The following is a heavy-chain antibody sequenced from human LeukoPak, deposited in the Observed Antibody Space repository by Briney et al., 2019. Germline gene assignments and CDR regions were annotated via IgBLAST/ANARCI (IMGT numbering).Heavy chain of an antibody. CDR2: IKSKTDGRTT. J-gene: IGHJ4*02. CDR3: TTAMDYYDSSGYGSYYFDY. CDR1: GFTFSNAW. V-gene: IGHV3-15*01. D-gene: IGHD3-22*01. Sequence: GGSLRLSCAASGFTFSNAWMSWVRQAPGKGLEWVGRIKSKTDGRTTDYAAPVKGRFTISRDDSKNTLYLQMNSLKTEDTAVYYCTTAMDYYDSSGYGSYYFDYWGQGTLVTVSS.